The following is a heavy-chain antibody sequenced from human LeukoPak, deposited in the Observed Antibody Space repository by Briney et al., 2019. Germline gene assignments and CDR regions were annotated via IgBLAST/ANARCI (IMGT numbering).Heavy chain of an antibody. V-gene: IGHV4-38-2*01. Sequence: SETLSLTCAASDYSISSGDYCCWIRQPPGKGLEWIGSVYYSGSTHYSPSLKNRVTISVDTSKNQFSLKLRSVTAADTALYYCARNDSSGYFDYWGQGTLVTVSS. CDR3: ARNDSSGYFDY. J-gene: IGHJ4*02. CDR2: VYYSGST. CDR1: DYSISSGDY. D-gene: IGHD3-22*01.